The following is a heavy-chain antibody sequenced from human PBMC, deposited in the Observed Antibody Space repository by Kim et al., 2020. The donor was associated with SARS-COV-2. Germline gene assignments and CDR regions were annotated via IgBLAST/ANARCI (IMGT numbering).Heavy chain of an antibody. CDR2: NK. CDR3: AREGHEGGYLT. J-gene: IGHJ3*01. D-gene: IGHD3-22*01. Sequence: NKRYSTKFQGQLTITRDTSACTAYMELNSLRSEDTAVYYCAREGHEGGYLTWGQGTMVTVSS. V-gene: IGHV1-3*01.